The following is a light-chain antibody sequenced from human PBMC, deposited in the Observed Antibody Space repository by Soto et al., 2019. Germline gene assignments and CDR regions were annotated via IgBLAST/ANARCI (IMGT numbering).Light chain of an antibody. CDR1: QSINSSY. V-gene: IGKV3-20*01. Sequence: VLTQSPGTLSLSPGERATISCRASQSINSSYLAWYQHKPGQAPRLLFYGASSRATGIPHRFSGSASGTDFTLTISRLEPEDCGVYYCQQYGGSSPYTFGQGTRLEIK. CDR2: GAS. CDR3: QQYGGSSPYT. J-gene: IGKJ2*01.